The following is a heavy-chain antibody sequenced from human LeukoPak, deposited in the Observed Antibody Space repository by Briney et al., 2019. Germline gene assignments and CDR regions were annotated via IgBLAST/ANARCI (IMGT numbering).Heavy chain of an antibody. V-gene: IGHV3-30*04. J-gene: IGHJ3*02. D-gene: IGHD3-10*01. CDR2: ISYDGSNK. Sequence: PGGSLRLSCAASGFTFSSYAMHWVRQAPGKGLEWVAVISYDGSNKYYADSVKGRFTISRDNSKNTLYLQMNSLRAEDTAVYYCARGRTTYYYGSGSGGDAFDIWGQGTMVTVSS. CDR1: GFTFSSYA. CDR3: ARGRTTYYYGSGSGGDAFDI.